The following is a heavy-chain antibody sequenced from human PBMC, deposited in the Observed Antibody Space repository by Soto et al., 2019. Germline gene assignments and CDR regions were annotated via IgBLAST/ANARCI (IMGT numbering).Heavy chain of an antibody. Sequence: VGSLRLSCAASGFTFSNAWMSWVRQAPGKGLEWVGRIRTKGDGGTTEYAAPVKGRFTISRDDSKNTLFLQMNSLKADDTAVYYCISDLAGGYFYYYGIVVWGQGTTVTVSS. CDR3: ISDLAGGYFYYYGIVV. CDR2: IRTKGDGGTT. J-gene: IGHJ6*02. V-gene: IGHV3-15*05. CDR1: GFTFSNAW. D-gene: IGHD3-10*01.